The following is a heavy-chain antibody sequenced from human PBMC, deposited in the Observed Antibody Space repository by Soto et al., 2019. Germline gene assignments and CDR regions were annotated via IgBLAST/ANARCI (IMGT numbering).Heavy chain of an antibody. CDR2: ISNNGDTA. CDR3: AKSRVFIGAIVTLLDS. J-gene: IGHJ4*02. V-gene: IGHV3-23*01. CDR1: GFTFSSYA. Sequence: EVQLLESGGGLVQPGGSLTLSCATSGFTFSSYAMVWVRQAAGKGLEWVASISNNGDTAYYADSVKGRFTISRGNSENTLSLQINGLRADDTALYFCAKSRVFIGAIVTLLDSWGQGTQVTVSS. D-gene: IGHD3-16*02.